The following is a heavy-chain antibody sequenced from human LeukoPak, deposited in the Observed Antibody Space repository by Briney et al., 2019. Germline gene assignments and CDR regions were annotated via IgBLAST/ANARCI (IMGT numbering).Heavy chain of an antibody. V-gene: IGHV3-30*02. D-gene: IGHD4-23*01. Sequence: PGGPLRLSCAASGFTFSSYGMHWVRQAPGKGLELAAFIRYDGSNKYYADSVKGRFTISRDNSKNTLYLQMNSLRAEDTAVYYCAKDQGTTVVTPEFDPWGQGTLVTVSS. CDR3: AKDQGTTVVTPEFDP. CDR2: IRYDGSNK. CDR1: GFTFSSYG. J-gene: IGHJ5*02.